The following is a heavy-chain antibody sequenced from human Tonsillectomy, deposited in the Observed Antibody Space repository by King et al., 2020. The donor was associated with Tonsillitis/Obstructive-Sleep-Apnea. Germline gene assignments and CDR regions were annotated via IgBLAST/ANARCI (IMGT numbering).Heavy chain of an antibody. CDR2: FMGSNGGP. Sequence: VQLVESGGGLVQPGGSLRLSCVASGFTFSTYAMTWVRQAPGKGPEWVSGFMGSNGGPYYADSVKGRFTISRDNSKNTLYLQMNSLRADDTALYYCAKDFAAVTGDPGSWGQGTLVTVSS. V-gene: IGHV3-23*04. J-gene: IGHJ5*02. CDR1: GFTFSTYA. CDR3: AKDFAAVTGDPGS. D-gene: IGHD6-19*01.